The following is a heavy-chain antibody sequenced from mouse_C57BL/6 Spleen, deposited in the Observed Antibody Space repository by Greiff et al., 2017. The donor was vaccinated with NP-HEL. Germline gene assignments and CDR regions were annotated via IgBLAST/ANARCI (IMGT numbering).Heavy chain of an antibody. V-gene: IGHV1-64*01. CDR2: IHPNSGST. CDR3: ARSGYGEGLAMDY. J-gene: IGHJ4*01. Sequence: QVQLQQPGAELVKPGASVKLSCKASGYTFTSYWMHWVKQRPGQGLEWIGMIHPNSGSTNYNEKFKSKATLTVDKSSSTAYMQLSSLTSEDCAVYYCARSGYGEGLAMDYWGQGTSVTVSS. D-gene: IGHD2-2*01. CDR1: GYTFTSYW.